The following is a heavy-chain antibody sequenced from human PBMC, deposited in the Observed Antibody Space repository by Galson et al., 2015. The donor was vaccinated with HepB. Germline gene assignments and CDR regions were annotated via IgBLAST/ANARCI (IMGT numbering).Heavy chain of an antibody. CDR3: ARDYDSSGYYYVFGANDYMDV. CDR2: ISPGSGGT. J-gene: IGHJ6*03. D-gene: IGHD3-22*01. CDR1: GYTFTDYH. Sequence: SVKVSCKVSGYTFTDYHLHWVRQAPGQGLEWMGWISPGSGGTNYAQKFQGRVTMTRDTSISTSYMELSRLRSDDTAVYYCARDYDSSGYYYVFGANDYMDVWGKGTMVTVSS. V-gene: IGHV1-2*02.